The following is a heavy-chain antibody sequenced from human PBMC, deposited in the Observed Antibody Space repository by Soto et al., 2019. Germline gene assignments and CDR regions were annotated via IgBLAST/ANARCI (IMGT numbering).Heavy chain of an antibody. V-gene: IGHV4-59*08. Sequence: QVQLQESGPGLVKPSETLSLTCTVSGGSISSYYWSWIRQPPGKGLEWIGYIYYSGSTNYNPSLKSRVTISVDTSKNQFSLKPSSVTAADTAVYYCARGGGSPDYWGQGTLVTVSS. CDR1: GGSISSYY. CDR3: ARGGGSPDY. CDR2: IYYSGST. D-gene: IGHD1-26*01. J-gene: IGHJ4*02.